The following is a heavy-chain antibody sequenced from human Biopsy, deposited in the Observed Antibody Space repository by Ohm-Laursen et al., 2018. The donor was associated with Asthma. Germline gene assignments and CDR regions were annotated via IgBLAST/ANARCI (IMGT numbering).Heavy chain of an antibody. V-gene: IGHV2-5*02. D-gene: IGHD3-9*01. CDR1: GFSLRTPGVG. J-gene: IGHJ5*02. CDR2: IYWDDYN. Sequence: TQTLPLTCSFSGFSLRTPGVGVGWIRQSPGKALEWLALIYWDDYNLFRPSLKRRLTITKDPSKNQVVLTMTKIDPVDSGTYYCALSQDSGFDDHSPSWFDPWGQGTRVTVSS. CDR3: ALSQDSGFDDHSPSWFDP.